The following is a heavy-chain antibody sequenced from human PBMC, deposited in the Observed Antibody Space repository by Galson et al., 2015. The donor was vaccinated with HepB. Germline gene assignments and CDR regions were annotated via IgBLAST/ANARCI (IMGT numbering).Heavy chain of an antibody. D-gene: IGHD6-13*01. CDR3: ARALRRQQLEDGGCFDY. CDR1: GFTFSSYG. Sequence: SLRLSCAASGFTFSSYGMHWVRQAPGKGLEWVAVIWYDGSNKYYADSVKGRFTISRDNSKNTLYLQMNSLRAEDTAVYYCARALRRQQLEDGGCFDYWGQGTLVTVSS. J-gene: IGHJ4*02. CDR2: IWYDGSNK. V-gene: IGHV3-33*01.